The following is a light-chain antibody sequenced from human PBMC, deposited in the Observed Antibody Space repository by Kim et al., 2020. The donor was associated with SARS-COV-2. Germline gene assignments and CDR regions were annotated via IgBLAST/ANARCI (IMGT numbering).Light chain of an antibody. Sequence: AIQLTQSPSSLSASVGDRVTITCRASEDINRALGWFQQNSGKAPHLLMYDAFTLQSGVPSRFSGSGSGTDFTLTISSLQPEDFATYYCQQFKSYPLTFGGGTKVDIK. CDR1: EDINRA. CDR2: DAF. J-gene: IGKJ4*01. V-gene: IGKV1-13*02. CDR3: QQFKSYPLT.